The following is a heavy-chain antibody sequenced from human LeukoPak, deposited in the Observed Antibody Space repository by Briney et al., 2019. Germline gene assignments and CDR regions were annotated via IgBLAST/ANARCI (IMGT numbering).Heavy chain of an antibody. CDR3: ARETRLSITMVRGVIDY. Sequence: GGSLRLSCAASGFTVSSNYMSWVRQAPGKGLEWVSVIGDSGGATYYADSVKGRFTISRDNSKNTLYLQMNSLRAEDTAVYYCARETRLSITMVRGVIDYWGQGTLVTVSS. V-gene: IGHV3-53*05. J-gene: IGHJ4*02. CDR1: GFTVSSNY. D-gene: IGHD3-10*01. CDR2: IGDSGGAT.